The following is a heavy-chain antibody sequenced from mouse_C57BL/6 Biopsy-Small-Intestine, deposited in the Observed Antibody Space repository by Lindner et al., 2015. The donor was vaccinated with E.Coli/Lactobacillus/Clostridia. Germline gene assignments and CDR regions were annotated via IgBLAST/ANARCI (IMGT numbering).Heavy chain of an antibody. Sequence: VQLQESGPELVKPGASVKISCKASGYTFSDYNMGWVKQSHGKSLEWIGYINPNNGGTGYNQKFKSKATLTVDKSSSTAYMEFHSLTSEDSAVYYCARGPYGDDVMDYWGQGTSVTVSS. CDR1: GYTFSDYN. CDR2: INPNNGGT. V-gene: IGHV1-18*01. J-gene: IGHJ4*01. D-gene: IGHD2-13*01. CDR3: ARGPYGDDVMDY.